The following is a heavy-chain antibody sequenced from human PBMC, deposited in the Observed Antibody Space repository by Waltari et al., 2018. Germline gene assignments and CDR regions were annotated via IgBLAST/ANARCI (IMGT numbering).Heavy chain of an antibody. D-gene: IGHD6-19*01. CDR2: INSDGSST. CDR3: ARVATKTYSSPVPGRPYYYGMDV. Sequence: EEQLVESGGGLAQPGESLRLSCAPWGLTFRRYWMDWFGRAPGEGLVWVQRINSDGSSTTYADSVKGRFTISRDNAKNTLYVQMNRLRAEDTAVYYCARVATKTYSSPVPGRPYYYGMDVWGQGTTVTVSS. V-gene: IGHV3-74*01. J-gene: IGHJ6*02. CDR1: GLTFRRYW.